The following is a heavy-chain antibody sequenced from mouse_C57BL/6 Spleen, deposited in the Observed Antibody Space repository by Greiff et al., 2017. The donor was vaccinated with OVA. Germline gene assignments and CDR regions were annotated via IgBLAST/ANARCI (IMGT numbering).Heavy chain of an antibody. CDR3: AREGKNYYAMDY. V-gene: IGHV5-6*01. CDR1: GFTFSSYG. J-gene: IGHJ4*01. Sequence: EVQGVESGGDLVKPGGSLKLSCAASGFTFSSYGMSWVRQTPDKRLEWVATISSGGSYTYYPDSVKGRFTISRDNAKNTLYLQMSSLKSEDTAMYYCAREGKNYYAMDYWGQGTSVTVSS. CDR2: ISSGGSYT.